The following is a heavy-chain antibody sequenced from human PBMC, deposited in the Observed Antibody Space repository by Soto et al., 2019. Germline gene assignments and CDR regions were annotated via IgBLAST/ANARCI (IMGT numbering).Heavy chain of an antibody. D-gene: IGHD3-3*01. CDR1: GGSISSSNW. CDR2: IYHSGST. Sequence: QEQLQESGPGLVKPSGTLSLTCAVSGGSISSSNWWSWVRQPPGKGLEWIGEIYHSGSTNYNPSLKSRVTISVDKSKNQFSLKLSSVTAADTAVYYCARVTYYDFWSGYYGDGMDVWGQGTTVTVSS. J-gene: IGHJ6*02. V-gene: IGHV4-4*02. CDR3: ARVTYYDFWSGYYGDGMDV.